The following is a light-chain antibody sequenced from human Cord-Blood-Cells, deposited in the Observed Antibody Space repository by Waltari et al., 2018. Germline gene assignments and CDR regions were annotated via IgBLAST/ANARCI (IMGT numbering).Light chain of an antibody. J-gene: IGKJ1*01. CDR1: QSLLHSNGYNY. CDR3: MQALQTTWT. V-gene: IGKV2-28*01. CDR2: LGS. Sequence: DIVMTQSPLSLPVTPGEPASISCRSSQSLLHSNGYNYLDWCLQKPEQSPQLLIYLGSNRASGVPDRFSGSGSGTDFTLKISRVEAEDVGVYYCMQALQTTWTFGQGTKVEIK.